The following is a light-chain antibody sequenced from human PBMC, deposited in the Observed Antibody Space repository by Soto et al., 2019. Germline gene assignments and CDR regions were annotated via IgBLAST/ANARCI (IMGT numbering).Light chain of an antibody. CDR3: QQFSSYPLT. J-gene: IGKJ4*01. Sequence: ELVLTHSQGTLSLSPWEIATLSCRASQTVRNNYLAWYQQKPVQAPRLLIYDESSRATGIPDRFSGGGSGTDFTLTISRLEPEDFAAYYCQQFSSYPLTFGGGTKVDIK. CDR1: QTVRNNY. CDR2: DES. V-gene: IGKV3-20*01.